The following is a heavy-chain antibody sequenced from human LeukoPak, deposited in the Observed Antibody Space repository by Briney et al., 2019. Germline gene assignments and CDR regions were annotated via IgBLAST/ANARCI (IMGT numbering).Heavy chain of an antibody. CDR3: ARVGVGSTKYFDY. J-gene: IGHJ4*02. Sequence: GGSLRLSCAASGFSFSSYSMNWVRQAPGKGLEWVSYITSGSSNIYYADSVKGRFTISRDNAKNSLYLQMNSLRDEDTAVYFRARVGVGSTKYFDYWGQGSLVTV. D-gene: IGHD3-3*01. CDR2: ITSGSSNI. CDR1: GFSFSSYS. V-gene: IGHV3-48*02.